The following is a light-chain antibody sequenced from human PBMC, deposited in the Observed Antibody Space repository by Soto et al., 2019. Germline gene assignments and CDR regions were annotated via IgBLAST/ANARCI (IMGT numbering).Light chain of an antibody. CDR2: GAS. Sequence: EIVLTQSPGTLSLSPGERATLSCRASQSVSSSYLAWYRQKPGQAPRLLIYGASTRATGIPDRFSGSGSGTDFTLTISRLEPEDFALYYCHQYGYSLWTFGQGTKVDI. CDR1: QSVSSSY. J-gene: IGKJ1*01. CDR3: HQYGYSLWT. V-gene: IGKV3-20*01.